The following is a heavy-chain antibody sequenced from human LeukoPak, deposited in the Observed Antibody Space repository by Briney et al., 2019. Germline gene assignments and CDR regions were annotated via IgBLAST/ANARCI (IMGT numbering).Heavy chain of an antibody. CDR3: ARGRGGYCSGGSCYAYYYAMDV. Sequence: SETLSLTCAVSGGSISSGGYSWSWIRQPPGKGLEWIGYIYHSGSTYYNPSLKSRVTISVDRSKNQFSLKLSSVTAADTAVYYCARGRGGYCSGGSCYAYYYAMDVWGTGTSVTVS. V-gene: IGHV4-30-2*01. CDR2: IYHSGST. D-gene: IGHD2-15*01. J-gene: IGHJ6*01. CDR1: GGSISSGGYS.